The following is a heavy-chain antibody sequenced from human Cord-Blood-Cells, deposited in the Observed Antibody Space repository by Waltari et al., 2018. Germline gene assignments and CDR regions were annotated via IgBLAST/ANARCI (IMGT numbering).Heavy chain of an antibody. V-gene: IGHV1-69*18. CDR1: GGTFSSYA. Sequence: QVQLVQSGAEVKKPGSSVKVSCMASGGTFSSYAISCVRPAPGLGLKWMGRIIPIFGTATYAQKFQGRVTITADESTSTAYRERSSLRSEDTAVYYCAVVGTRIVATIRGVVDYWGQGTLVTVSS. CDR2: IIPIFGTA. J-gene: IGHJ4*02. D-gene: IGHD5-12*01. CDR3: AVVGTRIVATIRGVVDY.